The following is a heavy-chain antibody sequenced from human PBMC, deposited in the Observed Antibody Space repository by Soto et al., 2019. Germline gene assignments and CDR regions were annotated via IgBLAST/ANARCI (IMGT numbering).Heavy chain of an antibody. V-gene: IGHV3-30*18. J-gene: IGHJ6*02. Sequence: QVQLVESGGGVVQPGRSLRLSCAASGFSFSIYGMHWVRQAPGKGLQWVAAISYDGSERYYADSVKGRFTISRDNSNNSLYLQVNSLRAEDTAVYYCAKDAVSGSRRVPFNYYGMDVWGHGTTVTVSS. CDR2: ISYDGSER. CDR3: AKDAVSGSRRVPFNYYGMDV. D-gene: IGHD3-10*01. CDR1: GFSFSIYG.